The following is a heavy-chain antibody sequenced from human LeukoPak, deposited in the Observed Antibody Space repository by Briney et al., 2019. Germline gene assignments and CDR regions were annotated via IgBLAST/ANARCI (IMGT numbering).Heavy chain of an antibody. CDR1: GYTFTSYY. J-gene: IGHJ5*02. CDR3: ARERTSSGYYPNWFDP. CDR2: INPSGGST. D-gene: IGHD3-22*01. Sequence: ASVKVSCKASGYTFTSYYMHWVRQAPGQGLEWMGIINPSGGSTSYAQKFQGRVTMTRDTSTSTVYMELSSLRSEDTAVYYCARERTSSGYYPNWFDPWGQGTLVTVSS. V-gene: IGHV1-46*01.